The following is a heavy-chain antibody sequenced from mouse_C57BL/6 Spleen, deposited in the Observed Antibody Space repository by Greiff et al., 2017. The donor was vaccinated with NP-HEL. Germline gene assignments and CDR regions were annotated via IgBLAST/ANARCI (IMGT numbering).Heavy chain of an antibody. Sequence: VQLQQSGAELVKPGASVKISCKASGYAFSSYWMNWVKQRPGKGLEWIGQIYPGDGDTNYNGKFKGKATLTADKSSSTAYMQLSSLTSEDSAVYFCARGGYGNSYYYAMDYWGQGTSVTVSS. CDR3: ARGGYGNSYYYAMDY. V-gene: IGHV1-80*01. CDR2: IYPGDGDT. CDR1: GYAFSSYW. J-gene: IGHJ4*01. D-gene: IGHD2-1*01.